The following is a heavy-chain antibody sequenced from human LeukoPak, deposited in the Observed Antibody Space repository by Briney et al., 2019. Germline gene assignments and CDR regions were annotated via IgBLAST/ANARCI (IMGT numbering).Heavy chain of an antibody. D-gene: IGHD3-10*01. J-gene: IGHJ4*02. CDR1: GFTFSNAW. CDR3: TTDPIPPKLLWFGELTLDY. Sequence: PGGSLRLYCAASGFTFSNAWMSWVRQAPGKGLEWVGRIKSKTDGGTTDYAAPVKGRFTISRDDSKNTLYLQMNSLKTEDTAVYYCTTDPIPPKLLWFGELTLDYWGQGTLVTVSS. CDR2: IKSKTDGGTT. V-gene: IGHV3-15*01.